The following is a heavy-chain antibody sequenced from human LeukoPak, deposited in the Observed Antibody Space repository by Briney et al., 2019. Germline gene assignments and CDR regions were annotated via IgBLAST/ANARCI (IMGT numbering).Heavy chain of an antibody. CDR2: INHSGST. V-gene: IGHV4-34*01. D-gene: IGHD6-25*01. CDR1: GGSFSGYY. Sequence: SETLSLTCAVYGGSFSGYYWSWIRQPPGKGLEWIGEINHSGSTNYNPSLKSRVTISVDTSKNQFSLKLSPVTAADTAVYYCARGGRGYDFDYWGQGTLVTVSS. J-gene: IGHJ4*02. CDR3: ARGGRGYDFDY.